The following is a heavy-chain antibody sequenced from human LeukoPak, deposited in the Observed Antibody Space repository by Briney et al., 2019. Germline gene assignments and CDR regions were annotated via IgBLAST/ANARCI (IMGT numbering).Heavy chain of an antibody. CDR2: IYTSGST. CDR3: ARGPIACRGAFDI. V-gene: IGHV4-4*09. D-gene: IGHD2-21*01. J-gene: IGHJ3*02. Sequence: PSETLSLTCTVSGGSISSYYWSWIRQPPGKGLEWIGYIYTSGSTNYNPSLKSRVTISVDTSKNQFSLKLSSVTAADTAVYYCARGPIACRGAFDIWGQGTMVTVSS. CDR1: GGSISSYY.